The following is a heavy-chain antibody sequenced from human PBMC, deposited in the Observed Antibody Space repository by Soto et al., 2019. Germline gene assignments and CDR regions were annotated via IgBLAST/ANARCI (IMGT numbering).Heavy chain of an antibody. D-gene: IGHD4-17*01. CDR2: IYPGDSDT. CDR3: ARHGISGDYEVEYYYGMDV. J-gene: IGHJ6*02. V-gene: IGHV5-51*01. CDR1: RYSSNSHN. Sequence: GDSLKISCKASRYSSNSHNIGWVGPRFGKGPEWMGIIYPGDSDTRYSPSFQGQVTISADKSISTAYLQWSSLNASDTAMYYCARHGISGDYEVEYYYGMDVWGQGTTVTVSS.